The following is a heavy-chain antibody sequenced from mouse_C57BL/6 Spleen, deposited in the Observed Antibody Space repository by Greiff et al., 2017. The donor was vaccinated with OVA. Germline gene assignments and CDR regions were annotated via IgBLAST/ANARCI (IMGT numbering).Heavy chain of an antibody. V-gene: IGHV2-2*01. J-gene: IGHJ2*01. CDR3: ARNLNWDAGDFDY. CDR2: IWSGGST. D-gene: IGHD4-1*01. CDR1: GFSLTSYG. Sequence: VKLVESGPGLVQPSQSLSITCTVSGFSLTSYGVHWVRQSPGKGLEWLGVIWSGGSTDYNAAVISRLSISKDNSKSQVFFKMNSLQADDTAIYYCARNLNWDAGDFDYWGQGTTLTVSS.